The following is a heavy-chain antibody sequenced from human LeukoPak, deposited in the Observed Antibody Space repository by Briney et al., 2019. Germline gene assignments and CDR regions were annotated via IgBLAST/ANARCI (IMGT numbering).Heavy chain of an antibody. V-gene: IGHV3-53*05. CDR3: AREGPHHYSSSWYYFDY. D-gene: IGHD6-13*01. CDR1: GFTVSNNY. CDR2: VYDGGTT. J-gene: IGHJ4*02. Sequence: GGSLRLSCAASGFTVSNNYLSWVRQAPGKGLEWVSFVYDGGTTVYADSVKGRFTISRDNSKNALYLQMGSLRAEDMAVYYCAREGPHHYSSSWYYFDYWGQGTLVTVSS.